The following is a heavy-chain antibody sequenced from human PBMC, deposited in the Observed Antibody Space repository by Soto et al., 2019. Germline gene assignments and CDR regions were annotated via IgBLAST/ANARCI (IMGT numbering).Heavy chain of an antibody. CDR3: ARRRDLIYSNYFYYYGMDV. V-gene: IGHV3-48*02. Sequence: GGSLRLSCAASGFTFSSYSMNWVRQAPGKGLEWVSYISSSSSTIYYADSVKGRFTISRDNAKNSLYLQMNSLRDDDTAVYYCARRRDLIYSNYFYYYGMDVWGQGTTVTVSS. D-gene: IGHD4-4*01. CDR1: GFTFSSYS. CDR2: ISSSSSTI. J-gene: IGHJ6*02.